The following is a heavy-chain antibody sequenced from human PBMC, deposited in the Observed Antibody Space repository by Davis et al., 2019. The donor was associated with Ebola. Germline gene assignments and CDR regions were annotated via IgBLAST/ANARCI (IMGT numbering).Heavy chain of an antibody. D-gene: IGHD5-18*01. CDR3: ARANTGMVPPEIDS. CDR1: GGSISSSSYY. CDR2: IYYSGTT. J-gene: IGHJ4*02. V-gene: IGHV4-61*05. Sequence: SETLSLTCTVSGGSISSSSYYWGWIRQAPGKGLEWIGDIYYSGTTNYHPSLKSRVTISVDTSKNQLSLRLSSVTAADTAVYYCARANTGMVPPEIDSWGRGTLVTVSS.